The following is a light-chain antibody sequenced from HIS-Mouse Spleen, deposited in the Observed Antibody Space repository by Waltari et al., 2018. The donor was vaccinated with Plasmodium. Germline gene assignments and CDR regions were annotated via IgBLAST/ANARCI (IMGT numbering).Light chain of an antibody. CDR3: QQYGSSPYT. J-gene: IGKJ2*01. Sequence: GTLSLSPGERATLSCRARQSVSSSYLAWYQQKPGQAPRLLIYGASSRATGIPDFTLTISRLEPEDFAVYYCQQYGSSPYTFGQGTKLEIK. CDR1: QSVSSSY. CDR2: GAS. V-gene: IGKV3-20*01.